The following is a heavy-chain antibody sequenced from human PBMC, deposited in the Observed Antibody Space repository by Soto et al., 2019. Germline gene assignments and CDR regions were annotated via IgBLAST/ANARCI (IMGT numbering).Heavy chain of an antibody. Sequence: EVQLLESGGGLVQPGGSLRLSCAASGFTFSTYAMTWVRQAPGTRLEWVSHISGSGGSTNYADSVKGRFTSSRDNSKTTLSLQMNSLRADDTAVYYCAKGAFSSGSYSDHYYLVGRDVWGQGTTVIVSS. CDR3: AKGAFSSGSYSDHYYLVGRDV. J-gene: IGHJ6*02. D-gene: IGHD3-10*01. CDR2: ISGSGGST. CDR1: GFTFSTYA. V-gene: IGHV3-23*01.